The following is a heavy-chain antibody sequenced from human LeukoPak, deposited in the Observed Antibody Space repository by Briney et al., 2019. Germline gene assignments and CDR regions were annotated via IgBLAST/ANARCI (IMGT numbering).Heavy chain of an antibody. CDR1: GYTFTGYY. V-gene: IGHV1-2*02. J-gene: IGHJ6*03. CDR3: ARETYDYYYYYMDV. CDR2: INPNSGGT. Sequence: ASVKVSFKASGYTFTGYYMHWVRQAPGQGLEWMGWINPNSGGTNYAQKFQGRVTMTRDTSISTAYMELSRLRSDDTAVYYCARETYDYYYYYMDVWGKGTTVTVSS.